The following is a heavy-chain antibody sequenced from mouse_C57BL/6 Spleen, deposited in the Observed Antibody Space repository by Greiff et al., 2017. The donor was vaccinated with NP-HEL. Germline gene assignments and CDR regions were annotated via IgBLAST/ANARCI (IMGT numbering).Heavy chain of an antibody. CDR1: GYSITSGYD. J-gene: IGHJ1*03. CDR3: ARFNYGNYFSYWYFDV. Sequence: EVQLQESGPGMVKPSQSLSLTCTVTGYSITSGYDWHWIRHFPGNKLEWMGYISYSGSTNYNPSLKSRISITHDTSKNHFFLKLNSVTTEDTATYYCARFNYGNYFSYWYFDVWGTGTTVTVSS. CDR2: ISYSGST. D-gene: IGHD2-1*01. V-gene: IGHV3-1*01.